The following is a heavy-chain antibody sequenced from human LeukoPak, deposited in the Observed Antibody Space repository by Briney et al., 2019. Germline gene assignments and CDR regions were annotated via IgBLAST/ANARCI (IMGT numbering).Heavy chain of an antibody. J-gene: IGHJ4*02. V-gene: IGHV4-61*02. Sequence: SQTLSLTCTVSGGSISSGSYYWSWIRQPAGKGLERLRRIYTSGSTNYNSSLKSRVTISVDTSKNQFSLKLSSVTAADTAVYYCAREMWGYDSSGYYYYFDYWGQGTLVTVSS. CDR3: AREMWGYDSSGYYYYFDY. CDR2: IYTSGST. D-gene: IGHD3-22*01. CDR1: GGSISSGSYY.